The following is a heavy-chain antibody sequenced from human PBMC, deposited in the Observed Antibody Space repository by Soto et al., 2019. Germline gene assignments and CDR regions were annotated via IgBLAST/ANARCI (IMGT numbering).Heavy chain of an antibody. Sequence: PGGSLRLSCAASGFTFSDYYMSWIRQAPGKGLEWVSYISSSSSYTNYADSVKGRFTISRDNAKNSLYLQMNSLRAEDTAVYYCARVGATLKYYDILTGYYKVDWFDPWGQGTLVTVSS. V-gene: IGHV3-11*05. CDR3: ARVGATLKYYDILTGYYKVDWFDP. J-gene: IGHJ5*02. CDR1: GFTFSDYY. CDR2: ISSSSSYT. D-gene: IGHD3-9*01.